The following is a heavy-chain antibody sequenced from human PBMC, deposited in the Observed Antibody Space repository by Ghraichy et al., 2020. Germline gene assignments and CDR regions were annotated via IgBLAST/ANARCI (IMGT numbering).Heavy chain of an antibody. Sequence: ASVKVSCRASGYTFTSYGISWLRQAPGQGLEWMGWISSYNGHTNFSPRFQGRLSVTTDTATRTAYMELRNLTSDDSAVYYCARSGGPMLGVSFHWFAPWGQGTLVTVSS. D-gene: IGHD1-14*01. CDR3: ARSGGPMLGVSFHWFAP. V-gene: IGHV1-18*01. CDR2: ISSYNGHT. CDR1: GYTFTSYG. J-gene: IGHJ5*02.